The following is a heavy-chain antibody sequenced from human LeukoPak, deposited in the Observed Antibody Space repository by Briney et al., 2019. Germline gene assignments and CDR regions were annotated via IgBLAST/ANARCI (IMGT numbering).Heavy chain of an antibody. CDR3: ARPYSSGRAYYYYYMDV. V-gene: IGHV1-69*01. Sequence: GSSVKVSFKASGGPFSSYAIRWGRRAPGQGVEWMGGIIPIFGTANYAQKFQGRVTITADESTSTAYMELSSLRSEDTAVYYCARPYSSGRAYYYYYMDVWGKGTTVTVSS. D-gene: IGHD6-19*01. CDR2: IIPIFGTA. CDR1: GGPFSSYA. J-gene: IGHJ6*03.